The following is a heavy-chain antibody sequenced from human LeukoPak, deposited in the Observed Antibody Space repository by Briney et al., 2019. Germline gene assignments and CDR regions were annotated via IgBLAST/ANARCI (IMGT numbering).Heavy chain of an antibody. D-gene: IGHD5-18*01. CDR3: ASPRGFSYGYFDY. Sequence: SETLSLTCTVSGGSISSSSAYWGWIRQPPGKGLEWSGSIYYRKTTYYNPSLKSRVTISADTSKNQFSLTLGSVSATDTAVYYCASPRGFSYGYFDYWGQGTLVTVYS. CDR2: IYYRKTT. V-gene: IGHV4-39*01. J-gene: IGHJ4*02. CDR1: GGSISSSSAY.